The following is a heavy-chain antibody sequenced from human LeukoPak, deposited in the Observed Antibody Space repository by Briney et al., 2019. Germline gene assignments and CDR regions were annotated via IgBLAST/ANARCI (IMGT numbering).Heavy chain of an antibody. Sequence: ASVKVSCKASGYTFTSYGISWVRQAPGQGLEWMGWISAYNGNTNYAQKLQGRVTMTTDTSTSTAYMELRRLRSDDTAVYYCARDCVRVTAECGSNFDYWGQGTLVTASP. V-gene: IGHV1-18*01. D-gene: IGHD5-18*01. CDR3: ARDCVRVTAECGSNFDY. J-gene: IGHJ4*02. CDR1: GYTFTSYG. CDR2: ISAYNGNT.